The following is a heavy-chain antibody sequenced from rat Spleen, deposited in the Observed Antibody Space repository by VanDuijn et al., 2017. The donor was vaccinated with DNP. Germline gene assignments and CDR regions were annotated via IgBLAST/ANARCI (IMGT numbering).Heavy chain of an antibody. CDR2: ISNDGGTT. Sequence: EVQLVESGGGLVQPGRSLKLSCAASGFIFSDFYMAWVRQAPTKGLEWVTSISNDGGTTYYRDSVKGRFTISRDNGKSTLYLQMDSLRSEDTATYYCARRGIAGLDAWGLGTSVTVSP. CDR1: GFIFSDFY. D-gene: IGHD1-2*01. V-gene: IGHV5-25*01. CDR3: ARRGIAGLDA. J-gene: IGHJ4*01.